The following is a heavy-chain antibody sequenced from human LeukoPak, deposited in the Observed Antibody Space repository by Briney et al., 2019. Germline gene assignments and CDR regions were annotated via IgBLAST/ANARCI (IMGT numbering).Heavy chain of an antibody. CDR2: ISYDGSNK. Sequence: GGSLRLSCAASGFTFSSYGMHWVRQAPGKGLEWVAVISYDGSNKYYADSVKGRFTISRDNSKNTLYLQMNSLRAEDTAVYYCAKDRDTYSSSSYFDYWGQGTLVTVSS. CDR1: GFTFSSYG. V-gene: IGHV3-30*18. J-gene: IGHJ4*02. D-gene: IGHD6-6*01. CDR3: AKDRDTYSSSSYFDY.